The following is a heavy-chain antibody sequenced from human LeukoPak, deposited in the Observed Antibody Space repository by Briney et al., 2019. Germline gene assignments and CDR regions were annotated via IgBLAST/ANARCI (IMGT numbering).Heavy chain of an antibody. V-gene: IGHV1-3*01. Sequence: ASVKVSCKASGYTFTSYAMRWVRQAPGQRLEWMGWINAGNGNTKYSQKFQGRVTITRDTSASTAYMELSSLRSEDTAVYYCARGVGATIATNWFDPWGQGTLVTVSS. CDR3: ARGVGATIATNWFDP. CDR2: INAGNGNT. CDR1: GYTFTSYA. J-gene: IGHJ5*02. D-gene: IGHD1-26*01.